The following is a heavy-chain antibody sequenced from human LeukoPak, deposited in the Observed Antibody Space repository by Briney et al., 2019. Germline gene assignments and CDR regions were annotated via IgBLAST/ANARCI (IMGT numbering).Heavy chain of an antibody. CDR3: ARDYDILTGTQDAFDI. J-gene: IGHJ3*02. V-gene: IGHV1-18*01. CDR1: GYTFTSYG. Sequence: ASVKVSCKASGYTFTSYGISWVRQAPGQGLEWMGWISAYNGNTNYAQKLQGRVTMTTDTSTSTAYMELRSLRSDDTAVYYCARDYDILTGTQDAFDIWGQGTMVTASS. D-gene: IGHD3-9*01. CDR2: ISAYNGNT.